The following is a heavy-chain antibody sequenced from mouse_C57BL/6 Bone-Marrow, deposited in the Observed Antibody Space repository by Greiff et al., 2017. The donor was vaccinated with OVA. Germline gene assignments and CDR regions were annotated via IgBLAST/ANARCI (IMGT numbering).Heavy chain of an antibody. CDR1: GYTFTSYG. CDR3: ARYYYGSSYWDFDV. CDR2: IYPRSGNT. Sequence: QVQLQQSGAELARPGASVKLSCKASGYTFTSYGISWVKQRTGQGLEWIGEIYPRSGNTYYNEKFKGKATLTADKSSSTAYMELRSLTSEDSAVYFCARYYYGSSYWDFDVWGTGTTVTVSS. J-gene: IGHJ1*03. D-gene: IGHD1-1*01. V-gene: IGHV1-81*01.